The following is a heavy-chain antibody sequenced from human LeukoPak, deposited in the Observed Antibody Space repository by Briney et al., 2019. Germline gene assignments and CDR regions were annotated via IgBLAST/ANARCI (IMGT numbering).Heavy chain of an antibody. CDR2: INPSGGGT. D-gene: IGHD6-19*01. Sequence: AASVKVSCKASGYSFTNYYIHWVRQAPGQGLEWMGIINPSGGGTSYGQRFQGRVTMARDTSTSTVYMELSSLRSEDTAVYYCAREPAHLSSGPPLDYWGQGTLVTVSS. V-gene: IGHV1-46*01. CDR1: GYSFTNYY. CDR3: AREPAHLSSGPPLDY. J-gene: IGHJ4*02.